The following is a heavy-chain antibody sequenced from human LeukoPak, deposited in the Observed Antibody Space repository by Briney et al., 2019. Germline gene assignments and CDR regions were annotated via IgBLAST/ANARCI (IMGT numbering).Heavy chain of an antibody. Sequence: ASVKVSCKASGYTFTSYDINWVRQATGQGLEWMGWMNPNSGNTGYAQKFQGRVTMTRDTSISTAYMELSRLRSDDTAVYYCARSTYYYDSSGSGNWFDPWGQGTLVTVSS. CDR1: GYTFTSYD. D-gene: IGHD3-22*01. V-gene: IGHV1-8*01. CDR2: MNPNSGNT. CDR3: ARSTYYYDSSGSGNWFDP. J-gene: IGHJ5*02.